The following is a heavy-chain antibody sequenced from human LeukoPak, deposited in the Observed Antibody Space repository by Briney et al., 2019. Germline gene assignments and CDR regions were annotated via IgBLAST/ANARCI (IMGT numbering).Heavy chain of an antibody. Sequence: SETLSLTCGVSGGSISSTNWWTWVRQPPGEGLEWIGEVHLSGRTNCNPSLESRVTMSVDMSENHISLKLTSVTAADTAVYYCAREGGPYRPLDYSGQGTLVTVSS. CDR1: GGSISSTNW. J-gene: IGHJ4*02. CDR2: VHLSGRT. V-gene: IGHV4-4*02. CDR3: AREGGPYRPLDY.